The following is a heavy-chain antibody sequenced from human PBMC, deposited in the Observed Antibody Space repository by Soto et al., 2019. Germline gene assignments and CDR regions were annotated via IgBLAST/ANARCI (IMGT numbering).Heavy chain of an antibody. CDR2: IYYSGST. CDR3: ARGLDP. CDR1: GDSISIGSYY. V-gene: IGHV4-31*03. J-gene: IGHJ5*02. Sequence: SETLSLTCTVSGDSISIGSYYWSWIRQHPGEGLEWIGYIYYSGSTYYNPSLKGRVTISEDTSKNQFSLKLTSVTAADTAMYYCARGLDPWGQGTLVTVSS.